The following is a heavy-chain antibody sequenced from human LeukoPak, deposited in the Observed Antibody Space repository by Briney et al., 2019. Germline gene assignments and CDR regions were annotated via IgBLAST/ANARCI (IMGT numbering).Heavy chain of an antibody. CDR3: ASRYFDL. Sequence: GGSLRLSCAASGFTFSDYWMHWVRQAPGKGLEWVANIKQDGSEKYYVDSVKGRFTISRDNAKNSLYLQMNSLRAEDTAVYYCASRYFDLWGRGTLVTVSS. CDR2: IKQDGSEK. J-gene: IGHJ2*01. V-gene: IGHV3-7*03. CDR1: GFTFSDYW.